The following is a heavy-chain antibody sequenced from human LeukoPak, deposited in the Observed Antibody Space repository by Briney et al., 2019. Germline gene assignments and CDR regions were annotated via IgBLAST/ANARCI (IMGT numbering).Heavy chain of an antibody. J-gene: IGHJ4*02. CDR3: ARVGTYYYGSGSYSHLDY. V-gene: IGHV4-38-2*02. CDR2: IYHSGST. Sequence: SETLSLTCTVSGYSISSGYYWGWIRQPPGKGLEWIGSIYHSGSTNYNPSLRSRVTISVDKSKNQFSLKLSSVTAADTAVYYCARVGTYYYGSGSYSHLDYWGQGILVTVSS. CDR1: GYSISSGYY. D-gene: IGHD3-10*01.